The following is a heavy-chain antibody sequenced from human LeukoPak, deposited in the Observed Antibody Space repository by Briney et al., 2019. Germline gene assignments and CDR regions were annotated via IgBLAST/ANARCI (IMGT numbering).Heavy chain of an antibody. CDR1: VDTFTDYY. CDR3: ARFLISSSWYGGSFDI. CDR2: INPNSGGT. J-gene: IGHJ3*02. Sequence: ASVKVSCKASVDTFTDYYMHWVRHTPGQGREWMGCINPNSGGTNYAQRCQGRVTMTRDTSIRTAYMQLSRLRSDDTAVYYCARFLISSSWYGGSFDIWGQGTMVTVSS. D-gene: IGHD6-13*01. V-gene: IGHV1-2*02.